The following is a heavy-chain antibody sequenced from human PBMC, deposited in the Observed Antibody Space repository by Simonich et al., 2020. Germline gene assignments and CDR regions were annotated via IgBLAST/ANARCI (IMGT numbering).Heavy chain of an antibody. CDR1: GFTFSSYW. V-gene: IGHV3-7*01. D-gene: IGHD2-15*01. Sequence: EVQLVESGGGLVQPGGSLRLSCEASGFTFSSYWMSWVRQAPRKGLEWVANIMKEGSEKSYVDSVKGRFTVSRDNAKNSLYLQMNSLRAEDTAVYYCAREGRYCSGGSCYKGGHWFDPWGQGTLVTVSS. CDR2: IMKEGSEK. CDR3: AREGRYCSGGSCYKGGHWFDP. J-gene: IGHJ5*02.